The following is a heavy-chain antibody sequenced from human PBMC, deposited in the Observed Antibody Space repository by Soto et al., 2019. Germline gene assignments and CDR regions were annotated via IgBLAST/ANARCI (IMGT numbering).Heavy chain of an antibody. CDR1: GGTFSSYA. CDR3: ARDFSNCSSTSCYHYGMDV. J-gene: IGHJ6*02. Sequence: SVKVSCKASGGTFSSYAISWVLRSPLQGLEWMGGIIPIFGTANYAQKFQGRVTITADESTSTAYMELSSLRSEDTAVYYCARDFSNCSSTSCYHYGMDVWGQGTTVTVSS. CDR2: IIPIFGTA. V-gene: IGHV1-69*13. D-gene: IGHD2-2*01.